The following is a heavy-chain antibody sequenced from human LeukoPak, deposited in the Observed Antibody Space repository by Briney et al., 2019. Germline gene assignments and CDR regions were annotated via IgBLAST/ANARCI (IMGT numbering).Heavy chain of an antibody. J-gene: IGHJ4*02. D-gene: IGHD3-22*01. CDR1: GYTSTSYG. CDR2: ISAYNGNT. V-gene: IGHV1-18*01. Sequence: ASVKVSCKASGYTSTSYGISWVRQAPGQGLEWMGWISAYNGNTNYAQKLQGRVTMTTDTSTSTAYMELRSLRSDDTAVYYCARETYYYDSSGPTSFDYWGQGTLVTVSS. CDR3: ARETYYYDSSGPTSFDY.